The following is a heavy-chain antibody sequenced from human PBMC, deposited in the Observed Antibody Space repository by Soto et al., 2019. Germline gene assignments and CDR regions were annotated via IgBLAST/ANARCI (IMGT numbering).Heavy chain of an antibody. Sequence: GGSLRLSCAASGFTFSGSAIHWVRQASGKGLEWVGRIRSKANSYATAYAASVKGRFTISRDDSKNTAYLQMNSLKNEDTAVYYCTPGGQWLANNWLDPRGQGAMVTVPS. V-gene: IGHV3-73*01. CDR1: GFTFSGSA. D-gene: IGHD6-19*01. CDR2: IRSKANSYAT. CDR3: TPGGQWLANNWLDP. J-gene: IGHJ5*02.